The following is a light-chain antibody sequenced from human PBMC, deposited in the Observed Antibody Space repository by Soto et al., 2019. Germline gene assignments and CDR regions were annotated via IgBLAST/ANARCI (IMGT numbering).Light chain of an antibody. V-gene: IGLV1-40*01. J-gene: IGLJ2*01. CDR1: SSNIGAGYD. CDR3: PSYDSSLRVV. Sequence: QSVLTQPPSVSGAPGQRVTISCTGSSSNIGAGYDVHWYQQLPGTAPKLLIYGNSNRPSGVPDRFSGSKSGPSASLAITGLQAEDEADYYCPSYDSSLRVVFGGGTKLTVL. CDR2: GNS.